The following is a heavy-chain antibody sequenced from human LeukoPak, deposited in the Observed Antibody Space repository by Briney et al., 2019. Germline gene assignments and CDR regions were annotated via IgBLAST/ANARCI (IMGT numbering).Heavy chain of an antibody. J-gene: IGHJ5*02. Sequence: GGSLRLSCAASGFTFSSYAMSWVRQAPGKGLEWVSYISSSTSTIYYADSVKGRFTISRDNAKNSLYLQMNSLRAEDTAVYYCARWNWFDPWGLGTLVTVSS. CDR2: ISSSTSTI. CDR1: GFTFSSYA. V-gene: IGHV3-48*01. CDR3: ARWNWFDP.